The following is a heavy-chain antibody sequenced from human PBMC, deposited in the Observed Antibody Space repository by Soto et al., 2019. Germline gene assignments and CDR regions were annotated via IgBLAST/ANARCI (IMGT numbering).Heavy chain of an antibody. CDR3: ARRFVELPYYYYYGMDV. D-gene: IGHD3-10*01. J-gene: IGHJ6*02. CDR1: GYTFTSYG. Sequence: QVQLVQSGAEVKKPGASVKVSCKASGYTFTSYGISWVRQAPGQGLEWMGWISAYNGNTNYAQKLQGRVTMTTDTSTSTAYMELRCLRSDDTAVYYCARRFVELPYYYYYGMDVWGQGTTVTVSS. CDR2: ISAYNGNT. V-gene: IGHV1-18*01.